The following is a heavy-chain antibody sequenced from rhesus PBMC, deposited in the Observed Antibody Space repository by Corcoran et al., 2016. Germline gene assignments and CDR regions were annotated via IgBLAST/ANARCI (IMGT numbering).Heavy chain of an antibody. CDR2: IYGSCGST. J-gene: IGHJ4*01. V-gene: IGHV4-160*01. D-gene: IGHD4-29*01. Sequence: QVQLQESGPGLVKPSETLSLTCAVSGGSISSNYWSWLRQPPGKGLECLGRIYGSCGSTHYNPSLKRQVTISTDTSNNQFSLELSSVTAADTAGYYCARVNYGNYGDYWGQGVLVTVSS. CDR1: GGSISSNY. CDR3: ARVNYGNYGDY.